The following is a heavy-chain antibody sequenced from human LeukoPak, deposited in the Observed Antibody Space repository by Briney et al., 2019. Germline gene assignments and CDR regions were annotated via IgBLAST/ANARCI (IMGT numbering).Heavy chain of an antibody. CDR2: INPNSGCT. Sequence: ASVKVSCKASGYTFTGYYMHWVRQAPGQGLEWMGWINPNSGCTNYAQKFQGRVTMTRDTSISTAYMELSRLRSDDTAVYYCACRGSGSRGWFDPWGQGTLVTVSS. V-gene: IGHV1-2*02. CDR1: GYTFTGYY. CDR3: ACRGSGSRGWFDP. J-gene: IGHJ5*02. D-gene: IGHD3-10*01.